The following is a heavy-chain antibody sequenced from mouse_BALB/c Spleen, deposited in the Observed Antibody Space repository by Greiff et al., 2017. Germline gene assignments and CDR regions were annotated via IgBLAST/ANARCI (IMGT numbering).Heavy chain of an antibody. J-gene: IGHJ2*01. D-gene: IGHD2-14*01. V-gene: IGHV3-2*02. CDR2: ISYSGST. Sequence: EVKLVESGPGLVKPSQSLSLTCTVTGYSITSDYAWNWIRQFPGNKLEWMGYISYSGSTSYNPSLKSRISITRDTSKNQFFLQLNSVTTEDTATYYCAREAYYRYEGFDYWGQGTTLTVSS. CDR1: GYSITSDYA. CDR3: AREAYYRYEGFDY.